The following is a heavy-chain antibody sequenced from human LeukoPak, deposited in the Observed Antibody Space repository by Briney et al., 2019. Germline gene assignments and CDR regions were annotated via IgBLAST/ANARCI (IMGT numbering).Heavy chain of an antibody. V-gene: IGHV1-69*13. CDR2: IIPIFGTA. CDR1: GGTFSSYA. J-gene: IGHJ4*02. Sequence: VASVKVSCKASGGTFSSYAISWVRQAPGQGLEWMGGIIPIFGTANYAQKFQGRVTITADESTSTAYMELSSLRSEDTAVYYCARERYYDSSGYFDYWGQGTLVTVSS. CDR3: ARERYYDSSGYFDY. D-gene: IGHD3-22*01.